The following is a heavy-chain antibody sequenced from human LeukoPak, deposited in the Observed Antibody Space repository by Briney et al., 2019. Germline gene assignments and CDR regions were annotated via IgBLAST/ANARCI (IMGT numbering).Heavy chain of an antibody. CDR3: ARNQDIVSFGP. J-gene: IGHJ5*02. CDR2: IYYSGST. V-gene: IGHV4-30-4*08. CDR1: GGSISTGDYY. D-gene: IGHD2-15*01. Sequence: PSQTLSLTCTVSGGSISTGDYYWRWLRQPPGKGLEWIGYIYYSGSTYYNPSLKSRVTISVDTSKSQFSLKLSSVTAADTAVYYCARNQDIVSFGPWGEGTLVTVCS.